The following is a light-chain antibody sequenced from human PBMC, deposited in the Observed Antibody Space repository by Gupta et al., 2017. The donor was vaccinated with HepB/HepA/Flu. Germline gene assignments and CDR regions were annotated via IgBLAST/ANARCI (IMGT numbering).Light chain of an antibody. V-gene: IGKV1-39*01. J-gene: IGKJ1*01. Sequence: DIQMTQSPSSLSASVGDRVTITCRASQNIVYYLNWYQQKPGKGPNLLIYSASKLQSGVPSRFSGSGSGTDFTLTISRLQPEDFATYYCQQMVTTPLTFGQGTMVEIK. CDR1: QNIVYY. CDR3: QQMVTTPLT. CDR2: SAS.